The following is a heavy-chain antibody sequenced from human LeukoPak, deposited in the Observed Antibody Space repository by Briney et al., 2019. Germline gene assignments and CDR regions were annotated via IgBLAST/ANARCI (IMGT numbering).Heavy chain of an antibody. CDR3: ARFTKDSSSSSGYYFDY. V-gene: IGHV4-4*07. D-gene: IGHD6-13*01. J-gene: IGHJ4*02. CDR1: GVSFTSYY. CDR2: IYNSGST. Sequence: SETLSLTCTVSGVSFTSYYWSWLRQPAGKGLDGIGRIYNSGSTSYNPSLRSRLTISVDTSKNQFSLNLSSVTAADTAVYYCARFTKDSSSSSGYYFDYWGQGTLVTVSS.